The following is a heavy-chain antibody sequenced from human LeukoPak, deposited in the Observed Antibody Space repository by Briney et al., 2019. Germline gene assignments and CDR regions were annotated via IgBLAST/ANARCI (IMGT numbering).Heavy chain of an antibody. CDR3: ARVGVRDCSGGSCYWGEDAFDI. CDR2: VNPNSGGT. J-gene: IGHJ3*02. Sequence: APVKVSCKGSGYTFTRYYMHWGPQAPGQGLEWMGLVNPNSGGTNYTQKFQGRVTMTRDTSISTAYMELSRLRSDDTAVYYCARVGVRDCSGGSCYWGEDAFDIWGQGTMVTVSS. D-gene: IGHD2-15*01. V-gene: IGHV1-2*02. CDR1: GYTFTRYY.